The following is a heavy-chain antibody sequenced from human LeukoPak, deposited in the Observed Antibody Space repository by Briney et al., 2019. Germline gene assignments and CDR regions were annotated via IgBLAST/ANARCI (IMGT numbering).Heavy chain of an antibody. J-gene: IGHJ4*02. V-gene: IGHV3-23*01. CDR1: GFTFSSYA. CDR2: ISGSGGNT. Sequence: GGSLRLSCAASGFTFSSYAMSWVRQAPGKGLEWVSTISGSGGNTYYADSVKGRFTISSDNSKNTLYLQMDSLRAEDTAVYYCARRYCSTTSCYTGYWGQGTLVTVSS. D-gene: IGHD2-2*02. CDR3: ARRYCSTTSCYTGY.